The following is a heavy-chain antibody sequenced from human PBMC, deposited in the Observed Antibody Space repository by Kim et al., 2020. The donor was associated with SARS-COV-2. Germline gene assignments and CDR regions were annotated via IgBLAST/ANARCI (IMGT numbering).Heavy chain of an antibody. CDR2: INAGNGNT. Sequence: ASVKVSCKASGYTFTSYAMHWVRQAPGQRLEWMGWINAGNGNTKYSQKFQGRVTITRDTSASTAYMELSSLRSEDTAVYYCARSGITGTTALYWGQGTLVTVSS. CDR1: GYTFTSYA. CDR3: ARSGITGTTALY. J-gene: IGHJ4*02. V-gene: IGHV1-3*01. D-gene: IGHD1-7*01.